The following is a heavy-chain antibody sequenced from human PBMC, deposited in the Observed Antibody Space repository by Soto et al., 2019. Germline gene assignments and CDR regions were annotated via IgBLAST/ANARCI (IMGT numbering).Heavy chain of an antibody. V-gene: IGHV3-30*03. CDR3: AIRFNRRDYYYGMDV. CDR2: ISYDGSNK. J-gene: IGHJ6*02. CDR1: GFSFSSYG. Sequence: GGSLRLSCATSGFSFSSYGMHWVRQAPGKGLEWVAVISYDGSNKYYADSVKGRFTISRDNSKNTLYLQINSLRDEDTALYYCAIRFNRRDYYYGMDVRGQGTTVTVSS.